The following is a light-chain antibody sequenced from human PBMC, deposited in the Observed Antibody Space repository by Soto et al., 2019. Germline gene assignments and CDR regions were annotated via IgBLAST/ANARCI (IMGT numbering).Light chain of an antibody. CDR1: QSVSSNY. Sequence: EIVLTQSSGTLSLSPGERVTLSCRASQSVSSNYLAWYQQKSGQAPRLLIYRASTRATGIPDRFSGSGSGTDFSLIISRLEPEDSAVYYCQHYAASPLTFGGGTKLEIK. CDR2: RAS. J-gene: IGKJ4*01. CDR3: QHYAASPLT. V-gene: IGKV3-20*01.